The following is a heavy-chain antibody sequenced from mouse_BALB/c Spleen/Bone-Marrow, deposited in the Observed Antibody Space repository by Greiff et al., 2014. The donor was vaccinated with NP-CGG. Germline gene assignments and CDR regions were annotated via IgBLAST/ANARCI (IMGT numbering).Heavy chain of an antibody. CDR2: IDPASGNN. Sequence: EVQLQQSGADLVKPGASVKLSCTTSGFNIKDTFMHWVKQRPEQGLEWIGRIDPASGNNKYDPKVQGKATITADTSSNKVSLQLSGLTSEDTAVYYCAHDAPFTYWGQGTLVTVSA. J-gene: IGHJ3*01. V-gene: IGHV14-3*02. CDR3: AHDAPFTY. D-gene: IGHD2-3*01. CDR1: GFNIKDTF.